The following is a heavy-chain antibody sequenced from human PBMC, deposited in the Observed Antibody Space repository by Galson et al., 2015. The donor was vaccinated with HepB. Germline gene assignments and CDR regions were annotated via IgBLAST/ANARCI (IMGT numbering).Heavy chain of an antibody. CDR3: AREPLSGYSSSWYDY. Sequence: SLRLSCAASGSTFSSYGMHWVRQAPGKGLEWVAVIWYDGSNKYYADSVKGRFTISRDNSKNTLYLQMNSLRAEDTAVYYCAREPLSGYSSSWYDYWGQGTLVTVSS. J-gene: IGHJ4*02. V-gene: IGHV3-33*01. CDR2: IWYDGSNK. D-gene: IGHD6-13*01. CDR1: GSTFSSYG.